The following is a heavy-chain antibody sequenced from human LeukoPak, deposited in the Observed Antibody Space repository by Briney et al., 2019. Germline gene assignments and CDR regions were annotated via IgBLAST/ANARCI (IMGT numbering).Heavy chain of an antibody. CDR3: ARDRGVPGPGNALDI. Sequence: SVKVSCKASGYTFPNYHMHWVRQAPGQGLEWLGLVKPKSGDSDFVQKFRGRVTVTTDVSTTTIHMELSNLRSDDTAVYYCARDRGVPGPGNALDIWGQGTMVTVSS. CDR1: GYTFPNYH. J-gene: IGHJ3*02. CDR2: VKPKSGDS. D-gene: IGHD2-8*01. V-gene: IGHV1-2*06.